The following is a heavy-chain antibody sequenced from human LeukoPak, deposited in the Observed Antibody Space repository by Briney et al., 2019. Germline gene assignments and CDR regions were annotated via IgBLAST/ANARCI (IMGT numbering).Heavy chain of an antibody. CDR3: ARGPVYCSGGSCYSRGHFFDY. J-gene: IGHJ4*02. Sequence: GSLRLLCAACGFTFRSYGMQWMRQPRGEGGEGIGEMKHRGSTNSPPSLKSRVTISLAPSKNQFSLKLSSVTAADTAVYYCARGPVYCSGGSCYSRGHFFDYWGQGTLVTVSS. V-gene: IGHV4-34*01. D-gene: IGHD2-15*01. CDR1: GFTFRSYG. CDR2: MKHRGST.